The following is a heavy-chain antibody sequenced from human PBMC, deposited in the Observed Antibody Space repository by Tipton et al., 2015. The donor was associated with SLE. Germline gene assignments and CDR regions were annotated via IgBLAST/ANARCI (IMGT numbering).Heavy chain of an antibody. D-gene: IGHD6-13*01. CDR2: IIPIFGTA. CDR1: GGTFSSYA. J-gene: IGHJ4*02. V-gene: IGHV1-69*01. Sequence: QSGAEVKKPGSSVKVSCKASGGTFSSYAISWVRQAPGQGLEWMGGIIPIFGTANYAQKFQGRVTITADESTSTAYMELSSLRSEDTAVYYCARAHYPGYGSSQYYFDSWGQGTLVTVSS. CDR3: ARAHYPGYGSSQYYFDS.